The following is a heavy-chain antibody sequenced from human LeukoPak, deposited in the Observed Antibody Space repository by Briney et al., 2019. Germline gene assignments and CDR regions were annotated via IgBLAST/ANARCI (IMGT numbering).Heavy chain of an antibody. CDR2: IIPILGIA. Sequence: SVKVSCKASGGTFSSYAISWVRQAPGQGLEWMGRIIPILGIANYAQKFQGRVTITADKSTSTAYMELSSLRSEDTAVYYCARIAAASYYYGMDVWGQGTTVTVSS. CDR1: GGTFSSYA. J-gene: IGHJ6*02. D-gene: IGHD6-13*01. V-gene: IGHV1-69*04. CDR3: ARIAAASYYYGMDV.